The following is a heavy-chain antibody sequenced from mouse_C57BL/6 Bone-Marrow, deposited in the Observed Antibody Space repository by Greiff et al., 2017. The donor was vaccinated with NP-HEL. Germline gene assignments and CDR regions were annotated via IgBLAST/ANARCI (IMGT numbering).Heavy chain of an antibody. D-gene: IGHD1-1*01. V-gene: IGHV2-2*01. CDR2: IWSGGST. CDR3: ARNPHYYGSSYFAY. Sequence: QVQLKESGPGLVQPSQSLSITCTVSGFSLTSYGVHWVRQSPGKGLEWLGVIWSGGSTDYNAAFISRLSISKDNSKSQVFFKMNSLQADDTAIYYCARNPHYYGSSYFAYWGQGTLVTVSA. CDR1: GFSLTSYG. J-gene: IGHJ3*01.